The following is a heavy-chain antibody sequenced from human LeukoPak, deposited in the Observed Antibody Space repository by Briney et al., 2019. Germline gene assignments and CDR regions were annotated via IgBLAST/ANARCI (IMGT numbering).Heavy chain of an antibody. J-gene: IGHJ5*02. CDR1: GGSINTYY. CDR3: ARPQSGLGWFDP. Sequence: KPSETLSLTCTVSGGSINTYYWSWMRQPAGKGLEWIGRIYSTGITTYNPSLKGRVTMSVDTSKNQFSLKLSSVTAADTAVYYCARPQSGLGWFDPWGQGILVTVSS. CDR2: IYSTGIT. V-gene: IGHV4-4*07.